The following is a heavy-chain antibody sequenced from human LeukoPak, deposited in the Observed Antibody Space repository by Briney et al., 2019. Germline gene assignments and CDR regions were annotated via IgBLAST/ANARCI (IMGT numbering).Heavy chain of an antibody. V-gene: IGHV3-21*05. CDR2: ISSSSSYI. J-gene: IGHJ4*02. CDR3: ARDSQSVGRPQNFDY. Sequence: GGSLRLSCAASGFTFSSYEMNWVRQAPGKGLEWVSYISSSSSYIYYADSVKGRFTISRDNAKNSLYLQMNSLRAEDTAVYYCARDSQSVGRPQNFDYWGQGTLVTVSS. CDR1: GFTFSSYE.